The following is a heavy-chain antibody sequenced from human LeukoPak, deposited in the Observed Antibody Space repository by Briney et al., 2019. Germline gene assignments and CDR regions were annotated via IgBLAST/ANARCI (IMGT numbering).Heavy chain of an antibody. V-gene: IGHV5-51*01. CDR3: ASSKYYGSGSYYNEIRN. CDR2: IYPGDSDT. CDR1: GYSFTSYC. D-gene: IGHD3-10*01. J-gene: IGHJ4*02. Sequence: GESLKISRKGSGYSFTSYCIGWVRQMPGKGLEWMGIIYPGDSDTRYSPSFQGQVTISADKSISTAYLQWSSLKASDTAMYYCASSKYYGSGSYYNEIRNWGQGTLVTVSS.